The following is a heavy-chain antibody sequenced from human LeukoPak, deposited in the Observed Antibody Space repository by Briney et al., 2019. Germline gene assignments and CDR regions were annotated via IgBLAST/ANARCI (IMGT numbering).Heavy chain of an antibody. Sequence: SETLSLTCAVYGGSFSGYYWSWIRQTPGKGLEWTGEINHSGSANYNPSLKSRVTLSVDTSKNQFSLKLSSVTAADTAVYYCARQGIAAAGMNVWGQGTLVTVSS. CDR1: GGSFSGYY. CDR3: ARQGIAAAGMNV. V-gene: IGHV4-34*01. D-gene: IGHD6-13*01. CDR2: INHSGSA. J-gene: IGHJ4*02.